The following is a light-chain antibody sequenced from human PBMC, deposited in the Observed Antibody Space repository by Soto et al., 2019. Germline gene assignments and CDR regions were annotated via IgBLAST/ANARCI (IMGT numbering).Light chain of an antibody. J-gene: IGKJ1*01. CDR3: QQYEAVVT. CDR2: GAS. V-gene: IGKV3-20*01. CDR1: QSLTNNY. Sequence: EIVLTQSPGTLYLSPGERATLSCRASQSLTNNYFAWYQQKPGRAHRLLIDGASTRATGISDRFSGSGSGTDFTLTISRLEPEDVAVYYCQQYEAVVTFGQGTKVEI.